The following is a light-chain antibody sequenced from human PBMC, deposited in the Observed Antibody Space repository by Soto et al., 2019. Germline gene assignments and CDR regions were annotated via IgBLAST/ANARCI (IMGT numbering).Light chain of an antibody. CDR3: AVWDISLSGVL. CDR1: SSNIGNNY. CDR2: DNN. V-gene: IGLV1-51*01. Sequence: QSVLTQPPSVSAAPGQKVTISCSGSSSNIGNNYVSWYQQLPGTVPKLLVSDNNERPSGIPYRFSASRSGTSATLGITGLQTGDEADYYCAVWDISLSGVLFGGGTKLTVL. J-gene: IGLJ2*01.